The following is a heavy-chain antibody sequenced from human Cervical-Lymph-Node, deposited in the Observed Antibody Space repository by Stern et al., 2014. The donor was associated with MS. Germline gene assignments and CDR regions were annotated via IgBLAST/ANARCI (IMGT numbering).Heavy chain of an antibody. CDR3: ARMSSIAAGWFDP. V-gene: IGHV1-69*02. Sequence: DQLVESGAEVKKPGSSVKVSCKASGGPFSTDTISWVRQAPGQGLEWMGRIIPTLGIPNYAQKFQGRVTINADTSTTTAYMELSGLTSEDTAVYYCARMSSIAAGWFDPWGQGTRVTVSS. CDR2: IIPTLGIP. CDR1: GGPFSTDT. J-gene: IGHJ5*02. D-gene: IGHD6-13*01.